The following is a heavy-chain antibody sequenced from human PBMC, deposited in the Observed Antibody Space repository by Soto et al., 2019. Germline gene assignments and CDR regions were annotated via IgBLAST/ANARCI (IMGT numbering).Heavy chain of an antibody. V-gene: IGHV3-30-3*01. CDR3: AREQGYCSGGSCHQDY. J-gene: IGHJ4*02. D-gene: IGHD2-15*01. CDR1: GFTFSSYA. Sequence: LRLSCAASGFTFSSYAMHWVRQAPGKGLEWVAVISYDGSNKYYADSVKGRFTISRDNSKNTLYLQMNSLRAEDTAVYYCAREQGYCSGGSCHQDYWGQGTLVTVPQ. CDR2: ISYDGSNK.